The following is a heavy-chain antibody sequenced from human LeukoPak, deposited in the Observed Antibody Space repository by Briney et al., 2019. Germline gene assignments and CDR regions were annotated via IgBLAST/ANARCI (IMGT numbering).Heavy chain of an antibody. V-gene: IGHV4-39*07. CDR2: IYYSGST. CDR1: GGSISSSSYY. CDR3: ARVDDILTGYYHFDY. J-gene: IGHJ4*02. Sequence: SETLSLTCTVSGGSISSSSYYWGWIRQPPGKGLEWIGSIYYSGSTYYNPSLKSRVTISVDTSKNQFSLKLSSVTAADTAVYYCARVDDILTGYYHFDYWGQGTLVTVSS. D-gene: IGHD3-9*01.